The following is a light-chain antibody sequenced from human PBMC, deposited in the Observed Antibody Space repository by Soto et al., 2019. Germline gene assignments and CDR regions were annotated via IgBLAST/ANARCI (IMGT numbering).Light chain of an antibody. CDR1: QSVSSSY. CDR2: GAS. CDR3: QQYNNWPLT. Sequence: EIVLTQSQGTLSLSPGEGATLSFSASQSVSSSYLAWYQQRPGQASRLLIYGASTRATGIPARFSGSASGTEFTLTISSLQSEDFAIYYCQQYNNWPLTFGGGTKVDIK. J-gene: IGKJ4*01. V-gene: IGKV3-15*01.